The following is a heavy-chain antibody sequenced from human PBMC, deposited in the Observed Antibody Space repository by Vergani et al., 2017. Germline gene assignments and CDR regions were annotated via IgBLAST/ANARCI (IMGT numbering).Heavy chain of an antibody. D-gene: IGHD3-16*01. V-gene: IGHV4-61*02. J-gene: IGHJ5*02. CDR2: IYVSGIT. Sequence: QVQLQESGPGLVKPSQTLSLTCTVSGASINNDFYYWHWIRQPAGKGLEWIGRIYVSGITDYNSSLQSRVSMSVDTSKNQFSLTLTSVTAADTAVYYCARDSGGYVWGSYEAWFDPWGQGTLVTVSS. CDR1: GASINNDFYY. CDR3: ARDSGGYVWGSYEAWFDP.